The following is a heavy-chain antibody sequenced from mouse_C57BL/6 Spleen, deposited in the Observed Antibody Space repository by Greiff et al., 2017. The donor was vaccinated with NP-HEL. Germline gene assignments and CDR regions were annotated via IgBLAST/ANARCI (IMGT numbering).Heavy chain of an antibody. J-gene: IGHJ4*01. CDR1: GYSFTSYY. CDR3: ARSDYLYAMDY. D-gene: IGHD2-4*01. V-gene: IGHV1-66*01. CDR2: IYPGSGNT. Sequence: QVQLQQSGPELVKPGASVKISCKASGYSFTSYYIHWVKQRPGQGLEWIGWIYPGSGNTKYNEKFKGKATLTADTSSSTAYMQLSSLTSEDSAVYYCARSDYLYAMDYWGQGTSVTVSS.